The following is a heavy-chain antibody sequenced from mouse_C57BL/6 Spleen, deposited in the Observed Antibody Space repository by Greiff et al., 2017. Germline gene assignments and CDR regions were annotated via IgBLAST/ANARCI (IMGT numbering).Heavy chain of an antibody. CDR2: LYPSDSEN. V-gene: IGHV1-61*01. Sequence: QVQLQQPGAELVRPGSSVTLSCKASGYTFTSYWMDWVKQRPGQGLEWIGNLYPSDSENHYTQKFKDKATLTVDQSSSTAYMKHSSLTSENSAVYYGARRVCYGSSDGAKDYWGQGTSVTVSA. CDR1: GYTFTSYW. D-gene: IGHD1-1*01. CDR3: ARRVCYGSSDGAKDY. J-gene: IGHJ4*01.